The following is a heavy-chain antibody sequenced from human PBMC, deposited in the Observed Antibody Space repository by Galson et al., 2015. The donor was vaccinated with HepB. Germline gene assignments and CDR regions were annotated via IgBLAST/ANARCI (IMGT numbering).Heavy chain of an antibody. CDR3: ARQGEDYYDSSGCFDY. CDR2: IDPSDSYT. Sequence: QSGAEVKKPGESLRISCKGSGYSFTSYWISWVRQMPGKGLEWMGRIDPSDSYTNYSPSFQGHVTISADKSISTAYLQWSSLKASDTAMYYCARQGEDYYDSSGCFDYWGQGTLVTVSS. D-gene: IGHD3-22*01. CDR1: GYSFTSYW. J-gene: IGHJ4*02. V-gene: IGHV5-10-1*01.